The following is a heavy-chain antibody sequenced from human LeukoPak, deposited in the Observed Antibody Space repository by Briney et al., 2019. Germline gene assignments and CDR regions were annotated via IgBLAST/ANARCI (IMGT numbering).Heavy chain of an antibody. CDR2: INGGGVNT. V-gene: IGHV3-23*01. CDR3: AKDLYSNYGPADY. J-gene: IGHJ4*02. Sequence: AGGSLRLSCAVSGFTFSNYAMSWVRQAPGKGPEWVSTINGGGVNTHYADSVGGRFTISRDNSKNTLFLQMNSLRDEDTAVYYCAKDLYSNYGPADYWGQGNLVTVSS. D-gene: IGHD4-11*01. CDR1: GFTFSNYA.